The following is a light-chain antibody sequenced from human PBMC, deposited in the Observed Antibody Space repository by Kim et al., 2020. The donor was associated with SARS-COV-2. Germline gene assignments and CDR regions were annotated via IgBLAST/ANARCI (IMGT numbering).Light chain of an antibody. CDR2: WAS. Sequence: NINCKSSQSLLYRSNNKNYLAWYQQKPGQPPTLLIYWASTRQSGVPDRFSGGGSGTDFTLTISSLQAEDVAVYYCQQYYDTLALTFGGGTKVDIK. CDR3: QQYYDTLALT. J-gene: IGKJ4*01. CDR1: QSLLYRSNNKNY. V-gene: IGKV4-1*01.